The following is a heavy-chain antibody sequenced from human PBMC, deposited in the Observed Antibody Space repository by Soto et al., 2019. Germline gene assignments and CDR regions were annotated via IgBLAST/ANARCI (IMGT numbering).Heavy chain of an antibody. CDR1: GFTFSSYA. V-gene: IGHV3-23*01. CDR3: ANHHWSYELQGGY. J-gene: IGHJ4*02. Sequence: GGSLRLSCAASGFTFSSYAMSWVRQAPGKGLEWVSAISGSGGSTYYADSVKGRFTISRDNSKNTLYLQMNSLRAEDTAVYYCANHHWSYELQGGYWGQGTLVTVSS. CDR2: ISGSGGST. D-gene: IGHD1-7*01.